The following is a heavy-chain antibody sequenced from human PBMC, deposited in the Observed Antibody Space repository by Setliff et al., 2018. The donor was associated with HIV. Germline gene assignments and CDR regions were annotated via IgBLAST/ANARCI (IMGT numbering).Heavy chain of an antibody. CDR1: GFTFSNSA. Sequence: GGSLRLSCAASGFTFSNSAMHWVRQAPGKGLGWVAGISYDGSNKYYTDSVKGRFTISRDNSKNTLYLQMNSLRAEDSAVYYCAREVAADGIYFDYWGQGALVTVSS. D-gene: IGHD6-13*01. CDR2: ISYDGSNK. V-gene: IGHV3-30*04. CDR3: AREVAADGIYFDY. J-gene: IGHJ4*01.